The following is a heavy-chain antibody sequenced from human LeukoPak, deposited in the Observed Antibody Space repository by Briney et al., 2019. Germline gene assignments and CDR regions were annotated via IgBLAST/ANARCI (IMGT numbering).Heavy chain of an antibody. CDR3: ARGRDIVVVVAATTFDY. Sequence: SVKVSCKASGGTFSSYAISWVRQAPGQGLEWMGGIIPIFGTANYAQKFQGRVTITADESTSTAYKELSSLRSEDTAVYYCARGRDIVVVVAATTFDYWGQGTLVTVSS. D-gene: IGHD2-15*01. CDR2: IIPIFGTA. CDR1: GGTFSSYA. V-gene: IGHV1-69*01. J-gene: IGHJ4*02.